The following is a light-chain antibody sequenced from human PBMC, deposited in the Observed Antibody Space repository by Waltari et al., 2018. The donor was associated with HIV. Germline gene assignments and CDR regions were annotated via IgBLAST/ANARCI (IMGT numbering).Light chain of an antibody. V-gene: IGLV1-47*01. CDR3: AAWDDSPDV. CDR1: SSNIGSNY. CDR2: RNN. Sequence: QSVLTQSPSASGTPGQRVTISCSGSSSNIGSNYVYWYQQLPGTAPKLLIYRNNQRPSGVPDRLSGSKSGTSASRAINGVRAEDDADYYCAAWDDSPDVFGTGTKGTVL. J-gene: IGLJ1*01.